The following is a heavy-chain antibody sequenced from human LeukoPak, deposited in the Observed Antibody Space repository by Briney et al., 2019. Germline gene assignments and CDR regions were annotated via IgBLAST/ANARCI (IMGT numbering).Heavy chain of an antibody. CDR1: GASISSYY. CDR2: IHYTGGT. D-gene: IGHD1-26*01. J-gene: IGHJ6*02. CDR3: ARDFVGAKYYGMDV. Sequence: SETLSLTCTVSGASISSYYWSWIRQPPGKGLEWMGYIHYTGGTNYNPSLKSRVTISVDMSKNQFSLKLTPVTAADTAVYYCARDFVGAKYYGMDVWGQGTTVTVSS. V-gene: IGHV4-59*01.